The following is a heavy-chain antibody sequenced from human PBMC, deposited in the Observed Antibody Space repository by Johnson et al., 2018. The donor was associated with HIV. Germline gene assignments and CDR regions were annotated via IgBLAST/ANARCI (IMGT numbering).Heavy chain of an antibody. V-gene: IGHV3-33*03. CDR1: GFTFSNYG. CDR3: AKGEPVAFDI. CDR2: TWFDGSKK. J-gene: IGHJ3*02. Sequence: QVQLVESGGGVVQPGRSLRLSCAASGFTFSNYGIHWVRQAPGKALEWVASTWFDGSKKYYSDSVRGRFIISRDNSKNTLYLQMNSLRPEDTAVYYCAKGEPVAFDIWGQGTMVTVSS. D-gene: IGHD1-14*01.